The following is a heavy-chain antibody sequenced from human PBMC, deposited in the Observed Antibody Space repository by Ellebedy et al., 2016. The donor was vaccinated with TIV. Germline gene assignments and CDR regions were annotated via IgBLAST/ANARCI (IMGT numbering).Heavy chain of an antibody. CDR2: IGTAGDT. V-gene: IGHV3-13*01. CDR1: GFTFSSYD. J-gene: IGHJ4*02. Sequence: GESLKISXAASGFTFSSYDMHWVRQATGKGLEWVSAIGTAGDTYYPGSVKGRFTISRENAKNSLYLQMNSLRAGDTAVYYCARARTVAGSPSFDYWGQGTLVTVSS. CDR3: ARARTVAGSPSFDY. D-gene: IGHD6-19*01.